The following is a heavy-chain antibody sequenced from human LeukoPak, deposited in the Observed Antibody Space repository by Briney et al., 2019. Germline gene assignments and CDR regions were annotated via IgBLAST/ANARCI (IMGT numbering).Heavy chain of an antibody. Sequence: SETLSLTCTVSGGSISSYYWSWIRQPAGKGLEWIGRIYTSGSTDYNPSLKSRVTMSVDTSKNQFSLKLSSVTAADTAVYYCARDRYYYDSSGPYYFDYWGQGTLVTVSS. V-gene: IGHV4-4*07. J-gene: IGHJ4*02. CDR1: GGSISSYY. D-gene: IGHD3-22*01. CDR2: IYTSGST. CDR3: ARDRYYYDSSGPYYFDY.